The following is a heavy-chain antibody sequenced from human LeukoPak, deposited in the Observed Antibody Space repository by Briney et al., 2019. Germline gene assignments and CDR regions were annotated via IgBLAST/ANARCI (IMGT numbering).Heavy chain of an antibody. Sequence: SETLSLTCTVSGGSISSSSYYWGWVRQPPGKGLEWIGTVYYSGNTYYNSSLKSRVTISVDTSKNQLSLTLSSVTAADTAVYYCARHYSSLSYYYYNYYMDVWGKGTTVTVSS. D-gene: IGHD6-6*01. J-gene: IGHJ6*03. CDR1: GGSISSSSYY. V-gene: IGHV4-39*01. CDR2: VYYSGNT. CDR3: ARHYSSLSYYYYNYYMDV.